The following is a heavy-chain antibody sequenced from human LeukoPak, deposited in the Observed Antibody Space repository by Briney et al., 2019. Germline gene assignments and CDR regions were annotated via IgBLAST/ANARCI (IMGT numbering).Heavy chain of an antibody. V-gene: IGHV1-8*01. D-gene: IGHD1-7*01. CDR2: MNPNSGKT. Sequence: ASVKVSCKASGYTFTSYDINWVRQATGQGLEWMGWMNPNSGKTGYAQKFQGRVTMTRHTSISTAYMELSSLRSADTAVYYCARARRITGTITFYYMDVWGKGTTVTVSS. CDR1: GYTFTSYD. J-gene: IGHJ6*03. CDR3: ARARRITGTITFYYMDV.